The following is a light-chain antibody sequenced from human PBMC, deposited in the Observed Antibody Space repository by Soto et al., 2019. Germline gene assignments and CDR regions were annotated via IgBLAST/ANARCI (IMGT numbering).Light chain of an antibody. J-gene: IGKJ1*01. Sequence: DIQMTQSPSTLSASVGDRVTITCRASQSISSWLAWYQQKPGKAPKLLIYKASSLESGVPSRFSGSGSGTEFTLTISSLQPDDFATYYYQQYNSYLWTFGQGTKVDI. V-gene: IGKV1-5*03. CDR3: QQYNSYLWT. CDR2: KAS. CDR1: QSISSW.